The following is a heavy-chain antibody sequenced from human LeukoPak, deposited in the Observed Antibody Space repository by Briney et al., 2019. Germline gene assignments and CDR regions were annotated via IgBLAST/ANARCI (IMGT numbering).Heavy chain of an antibody. Sequence: TSETLSLTCTVSGASVSSASYWSWIRQPPGKGVEWIAHIYNGVNTNYNPSLKSRVTISVDTSKNQFSLRLNSVTAADTAVYYCARSRAFNSGAFDPWGQGSLVTVSS. CDR2: IYNGVNT. D-gene: IGHD1-26*01. J-gene: IGHJ5*02. V-gene: IGHV4-61*01. CDR1: GASVSSASY. CDR3: ARSRAFNSGAFDP.